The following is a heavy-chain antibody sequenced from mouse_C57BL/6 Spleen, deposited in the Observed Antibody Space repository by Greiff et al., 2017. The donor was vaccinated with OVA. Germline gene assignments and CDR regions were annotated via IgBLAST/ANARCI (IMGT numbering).Heavy chain of an antibody. CDR3: ARGNYGSPYYYAMDY. Sequence: QVQLKESGAELVKPGASVKLSCKASGYTFTSYWMHWVKQRPGQGLEWIGMIHPNSGSTNYNEKFKSKATLTVDKSSSTAYMQLSSLTSEDSAVYYCARGNYGSPYYYAMDYWGQGTSVTVSS. D-gene: IGHD1-1*01. J-gene: IGHJ4*01. CDR1: GYTFTSYW. V-gene: IGHV1-64*01. CDR2: IHPNSGST.